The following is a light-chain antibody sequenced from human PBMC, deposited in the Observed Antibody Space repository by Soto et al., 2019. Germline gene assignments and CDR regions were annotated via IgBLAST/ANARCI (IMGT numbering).Light chain of an antibody. CDR3: AAWDDSLNGVV. Sequence: QSVLTQPPSASGTPGQRVTISCSGSSSNIGSNTVNWYQQLPGTAPKLLIWSSNQRPSGVPGRFSGSKSGTSASLAISGLQSEDDADYYCAAWDDSLNGVVFGGGTKVTVL. J-gene: IGLJ3*02. V-gene: IGLV1-44*01. CDR1: SSNIGSNT. CDR2: SSN.